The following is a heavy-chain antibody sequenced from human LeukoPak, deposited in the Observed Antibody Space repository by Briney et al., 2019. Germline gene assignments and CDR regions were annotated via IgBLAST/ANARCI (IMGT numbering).Heavy chain of an antibody. D-gene: IGHD6-19*01. V-gene: IGHV1-18*01. J-gene: IGHJ4*02. CDR1: GYTFTSYG. CDR3: AKGTYSSGWYEYYFDY. Sequence: ASVKVSCKASGYTFTSYGISWVRQAPGQGLEWMGWISAYNGNTNYAQKLQGRVTMTTDTSTSTAYMELRSLRSDDTAVYYCAKGTYSSGWYEYYFDYWGQGTLVTVSS. CDR2: ISAYNGNT.